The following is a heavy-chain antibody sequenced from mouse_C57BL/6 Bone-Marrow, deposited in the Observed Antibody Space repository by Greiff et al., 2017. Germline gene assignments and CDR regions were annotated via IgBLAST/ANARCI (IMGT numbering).Heavy chain of an antibody. D-gene: IGHD1-1*01. V-gene: IGHV1-59*01. J-gene: IGHJ1*03. CDR3: ARNYYGSSWNWYFDV. CDR2: IDPSDSYP. Sequence: VQLQQPGAELVRPGTSVKLSCKASGYTFTSYWMHWVKQRPGQGLEWIGVIDPSDSYPNYNQKFKGKATLTVDTSSSTAYMQLSSLTSEDSAVYYCARNYYGSSWNWYFDVWGTGTTVTVSS. CDR1: GYTFTSYW.